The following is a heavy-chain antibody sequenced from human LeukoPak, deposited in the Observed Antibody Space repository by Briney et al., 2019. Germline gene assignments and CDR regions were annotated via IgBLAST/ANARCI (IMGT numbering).Heavy chain of an antibody. D-gene: IGHD3-3*01. V-gene: IGHV3-33*06. CDR2: IWYDGSNK. J-gene: IGHJ4*02. Sequence: GRSLRLSCAASGFTFSSYGMHWVRQAPGKGLEWVAVIWYDGSNKYYADSVKGRFTISRDNSKNTLYLQMNSLRAEDTAVYYCAKDDVDYDFWSGYLYYFDYWGQGTLVTVSS. CDR1: GFTFSSYG. CDR3: AKDDVDYDFWSGYLYYFDY.